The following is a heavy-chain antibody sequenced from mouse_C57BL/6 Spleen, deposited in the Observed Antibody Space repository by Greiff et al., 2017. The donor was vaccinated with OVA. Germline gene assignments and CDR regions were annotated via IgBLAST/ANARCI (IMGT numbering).Heavy chain of an antibody. CDR1: GYTFTDYT. D-gene: IGHD4-1*01. CDR3: ASDWDYFDY. V-gene: IGHV1-78*01. J-gene: IGHJ2*01. CDR2: IYPRDGST. Sequence: VQLQQSDAELVKPGASVKLSCKVSGYTFTDYTIHWMKQRPEQGLEWIGNIYPRDGSTKYNEKFKGKATLSDDKSSSTSYMQLNSLTSEDAAVYFCASDWDYFDYWGQGTTLTVSS.